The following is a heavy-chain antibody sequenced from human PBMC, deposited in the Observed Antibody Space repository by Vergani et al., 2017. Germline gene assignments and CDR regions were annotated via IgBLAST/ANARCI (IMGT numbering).Heavy chain of an antibody. CDR2: IKQDGSEK. D-gene: IGHD2-2*01. V-gene: IGHV3-7*01. CDR1: GFTFSSYW. Sequence: EVQLLESGGGLVQPGGSLRLSCAASGFTFSSYWMSWVRQAPGKGLEWVANIKQDGSEKYYVDSVKGRFTISRDNAKNSLYLQMNSLRAEDTAVYYCAREGIPAANYYYYYMDVWGKGTTVTVSS. J-gene: IGHJ6*03. CDR3: AREGIPAANYYYYYMDV.